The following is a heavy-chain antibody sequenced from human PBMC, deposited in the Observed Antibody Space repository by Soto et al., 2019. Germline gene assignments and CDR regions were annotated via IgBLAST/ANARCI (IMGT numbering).Heavy chain of an antibody. V-gene: IGHV3-23*01. D-gene: IGHD6-13*01. Sequence: SCSTSDFAFRRHALRWARAGPRKGLEWVSAISGSGGSTYYADSVKGRFTISRDNSKNTLYLQMNSLRAEDTAVYYCAKVGYTSTSEFDTRGQGTLVTVSS. CDR1: DFAFRRHA. J-gene: IGHJ4*02. CDR3: AKVGYTSTSEFDT. CDR2: ISGSGGST.